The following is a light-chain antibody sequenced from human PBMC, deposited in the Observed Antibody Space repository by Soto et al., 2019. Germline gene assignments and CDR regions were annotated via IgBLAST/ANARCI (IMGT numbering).Light chain of an antibody. V-gene: IGKV1-13*02. Sequence: AIPMTPSPSSLSASVGDRVTITCRASQGISSYLGWYQQKPGKAPKLLIYDASSLESGVPSRFSGSGSGTEFTLTISSLQPDDFATYYCQQLNSYPRTFGQGTKVDIK. CDR2: DAS. CDR3: QQLNSYPRT. CDR1: QGISSY. J-gene: IGKJ1*01.